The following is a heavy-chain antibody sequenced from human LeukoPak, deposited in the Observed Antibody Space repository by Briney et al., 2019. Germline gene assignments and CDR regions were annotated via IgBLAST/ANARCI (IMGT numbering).Heavy chain of an antibody. CDR1: GGTFSSYG. CDR2: ISYDGSNK. J-gene: IGHJ4*02. V-gene: IGHV3-30*18. CDR3: AKGISSWYSFDY. D-gene: IGHD6-13*01. Sequence: PGRSLRLSCAAPGGTFSSYGMHWVRQAPGKGLQWVAVISYDGSNKYYADSVKGRFTISRDNSKNALYLQMNSLRAEDTAVYYCAKGISSWYSFDYWGQGTLVTVSS.